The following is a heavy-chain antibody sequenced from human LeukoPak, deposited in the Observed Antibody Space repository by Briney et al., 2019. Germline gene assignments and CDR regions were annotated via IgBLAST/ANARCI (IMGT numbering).Heavy chain of an antibody. J-gene: IGHJ6*02. Sequence: PGGSLRLSCAASGLTFSNAWMSWVRQAPGKGLEGVGRIKSKTDGGKADYAAPVKGRFTISRDDSESTLHLQMNSLKTEDTAVYYCSTGYCSGGSCYKYHGMDVWGQGTTVTVSS. CDR3: STGYCSGGSCYKYHGMDV. CDR1: GLTFSNAW. CDR2: IKSKTDGGKA. D-gene: IGHD2-15*01. V-gene: IGHV3-15*01.